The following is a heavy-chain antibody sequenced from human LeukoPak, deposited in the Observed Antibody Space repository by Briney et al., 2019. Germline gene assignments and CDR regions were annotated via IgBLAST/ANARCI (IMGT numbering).Heavy chain of an antibody. V-gene: IGHV1-2*02. CDR2: INPNSGGT. D-gene: IGHD6-13*01. CDR3: ARVIAAAGTNSFDY. Sequence: GASVKVSCKASGYTFTGYYMHWVRQAPGQGLEWMGWINPNSGGTNYAQKFQGRVTMTRDTSISTAYMELSRLRSDDTAVYYCARVIAAAGTNSFDYWGQGTLVTVSS. J-gene: IGHJ4*02. CDR1: GYTFTGYY.